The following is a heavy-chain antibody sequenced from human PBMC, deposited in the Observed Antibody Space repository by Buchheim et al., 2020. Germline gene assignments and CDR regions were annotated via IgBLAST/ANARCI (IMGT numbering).Heavy chain of an antibody. D-gene: IGHD3-10*01. Sequence: QVQLQQWGAGALKPSETLSLTCAVSGGSISGFYWTWLRRSPGKGLEWIGEINHSGDTAYSPSLKSRVTISVDTSKNQFSLKLTSVTAADTAVYYCARETRNTVVQGDHFDSWGQGTL. CDR1: GGSISGFY. CDR2: INHSGDT. J-gene: IGHJ4*02. V-gene: IGHV4-34*02. CDR3: ARETRNTVVQGDHFDS.